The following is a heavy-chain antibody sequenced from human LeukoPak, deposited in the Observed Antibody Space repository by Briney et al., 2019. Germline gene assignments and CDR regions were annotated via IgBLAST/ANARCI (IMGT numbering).Heavy chain of an antibody. J-gene: IGHJ4*02. CDR3: ATAAAGYFDY. V-gene: IGHV3-23*01. CDR2: ISGSGGST. Sequence: PGGSLRLSCAASGFTFSSYAMSWVRQAPGKGLEWVSAISGSGGSTYYADSVKGRFSISRDNSKNTLHLQMNSLRAEDTAVYYCATAAAGYFDYWGQGTLVTVSS. CDR1: GFTFSSYA. D-gene: IGHD6-13*01.